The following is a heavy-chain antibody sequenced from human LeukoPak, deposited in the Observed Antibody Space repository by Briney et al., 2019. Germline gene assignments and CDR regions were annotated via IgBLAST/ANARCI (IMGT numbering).Heavy chain of an antibody. Sequence: SVEVSCKASGGTFSSYAISWVRQAPGQGLEWMGRIIPILGIANYAQKFQGRVTITADKSTSTAYMELSSLRSEDTAVYYCARRGGWVFDYWGQGTLVTVSS. CDR3: ARRGGWVFDY. CDR1: GGTFSSYA. V-gene: IGHV1-69*04. CDR2: IIPILGIA. D-gene: IGHD6-19*01. J-gene: IGHJ4*02.